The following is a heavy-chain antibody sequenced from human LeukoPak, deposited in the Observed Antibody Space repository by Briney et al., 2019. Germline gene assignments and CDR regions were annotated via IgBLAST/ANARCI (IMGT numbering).Heavy chain of an antibody. D-gene: IGHD3-22*01. CDR1: GGSVSSGSYY. J-gene: IGHJ4*02. CDR2: IYYSGST. CDR3: ARRHQYYYDSSGEDFDY. Sequence: PSETLSLTCTVSGGSVSSGSYYWSWIRQPPGKGLEWIGYIYYSGSTNYNPSLKSRVTISVDTSKNQFSLKLSSVTAADTAVYYCARRHQYYYDSSGEDFDYWGQGTLVTVSS. V-gene: IGHV4-61*01.